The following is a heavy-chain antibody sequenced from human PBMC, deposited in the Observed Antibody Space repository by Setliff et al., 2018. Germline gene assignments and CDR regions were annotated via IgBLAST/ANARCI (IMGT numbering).Heavy chain of an antibody. J-gene: IGHJ3*02. Sequence: AASVKVSCKSFGYTFTSYYLHWVRQAPGQGLQWMGFIDPNSGSTSFAQKFQGRLTITRDTSAGTVYMELSSLRSEDTAIYYCARDIPHNAFDIWGQGTMVTVSS. V-gene: IGHV1-46*01. CDR2: IDPNSGST. D-gene: IGHD2-2*02. CDR3: ARDIPHNAFDI. CDR1: GYTFTSYY.